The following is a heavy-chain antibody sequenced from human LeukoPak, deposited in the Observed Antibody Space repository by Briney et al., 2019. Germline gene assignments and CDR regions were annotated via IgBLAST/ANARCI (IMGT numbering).Heavy chain of an antibody. CDR1: GGTFSSYA. CDR2: IIPIFGTA. CDR3: ARRPLRPTGTIYFDY. D-gene: IGHD1-1*01. J-gene: IGHJ4*02. V-gene: IGHV1-69*05. Sequence: GASVKVSCKASGGTFSSYAISWVRQAPGQGLEWMGGIIPIFGTANYAQKFQGRVTITTDESTSTAYMEPSSLRSEDTAVYYCARRPLRPTGTIYFDYWGQGTLVTVSS.